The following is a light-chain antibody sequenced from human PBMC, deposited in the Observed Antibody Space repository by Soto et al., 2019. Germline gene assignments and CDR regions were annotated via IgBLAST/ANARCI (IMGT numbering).Light chain of an antibody. Sequence: EVVLTQSPGTLSLSPGQRATLSCRASQSVTSSYLAWYQQKPGQAPRLLIYGASIRATGIPDRFSGSGSGADFTLTISRLEPEDFALFYCQHFYRSSYTFGQGTKLEI. CDR3: QHFYRSSYT. J-gene: IGKJ2*01. CDR1: QSVTSSY. CDR2: GAS. V-gene: IGKV3-20*01.